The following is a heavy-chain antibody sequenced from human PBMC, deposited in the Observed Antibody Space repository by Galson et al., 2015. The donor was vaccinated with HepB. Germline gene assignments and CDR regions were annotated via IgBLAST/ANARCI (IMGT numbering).Heavy chain of an antibody. D-gene: IGHD3-10*01. CDR1: GFTFSSYR. CDR2: ISSGSGTL. Sequence: SLRLSCAASGFTFSSYRMNWVRQAPGVGLEWVSYISSGSGTLYYADSVKGRFIISRDNPKNSLFLDMSSLRAEDTAIYYCARVRDKNYYDMDDWGRGTTVTVSS. J-gene: IGHJ6*02. V-gene: IGHV3-48*01. CDR3: ARVRDKNYYDMDD.